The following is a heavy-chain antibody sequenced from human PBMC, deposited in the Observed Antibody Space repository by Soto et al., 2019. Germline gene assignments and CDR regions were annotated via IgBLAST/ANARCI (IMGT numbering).Heavy chain of an antibody. CDR1: GYMFVTYG. Sequence: KRSCKACGYMFVTYGINWVRQAPGQGLEWMGWISAYNGNTKYAQNLQGRVTMTTDASTSTAYMEMRSLRSDDTAVYYCARDLDGSGSYYTDYWGPGTLVTVSS. CDR3: ARDLDGSGSYYTDY. J-gene: IGHJ4*02. D-gene: IGHD3-10*01. V-gene: IGHV1-18*01. CDR2: ISAYNGNT.